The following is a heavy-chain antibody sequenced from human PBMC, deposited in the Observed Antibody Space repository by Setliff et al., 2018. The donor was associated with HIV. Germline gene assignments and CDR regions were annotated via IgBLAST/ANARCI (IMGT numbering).Heavy chain of an antibody. CDR3: AAATYYDFWSGYEHWFDP. V-gene: IGHV1-58*01. CDR1: GFTFSNSA. CDR2: IAVGSNNT. J-gene: IGHJ5*02. Sequence: SVKVSCKASGFTFSNSAVQWVRQVRGQGLEWIGWIAVGSNNTNYAQQFQRRVAITRDMSTSTAYLELTSLRSEDTAVYYCAAATYYDFWSGYEHWFDPWGQGTLGTVSS. D-gene: IGHD3-3*01.